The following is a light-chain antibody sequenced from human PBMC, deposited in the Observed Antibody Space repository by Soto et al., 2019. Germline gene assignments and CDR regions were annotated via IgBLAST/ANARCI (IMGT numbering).Light chain of an antibody. J-gene: IGLJ2*01. CDR3: QVWDSSSDHHVV. V-gene: IGLV3-21*04. CDR2: HDT. CDR1: NIGSES. Sequence: SYELTQPPSVSVAPGKTATITCGANNIGSESVLWYQQKPGQAPVLVIYHDTDRPSGIPERFFGSNTGNTATLTISRVEAGDEADYFCQVWDSSSDHHVVFGGGTKVTVL.